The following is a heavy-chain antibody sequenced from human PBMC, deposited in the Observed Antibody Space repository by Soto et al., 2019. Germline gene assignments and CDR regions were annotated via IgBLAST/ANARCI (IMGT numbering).Heavy chain of an antibody. CDR3: ASSQGAY. CDR2: ISWDGETT. J-gene: IGHJ4*02. Sequence: EVHLVESGGVVVQPGGSLRLSCAASGFTFDDHNMHWVRQASGKGLEWVSLISWDGETTYYADSVKGRFTISRDNSKNSLYLQMTALTTEDTALYYCASSQGAYWGQGTLVTVAS. V-gene: IGHV3-43*01. CDR1: GFTFDDHN.